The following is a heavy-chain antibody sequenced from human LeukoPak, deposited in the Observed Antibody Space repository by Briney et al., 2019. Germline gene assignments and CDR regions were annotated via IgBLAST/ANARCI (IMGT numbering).Heavy chain of an antibody. CDR2: INPNSGGT. CDR3: ARDFYGDYERSDAFDI. D-gene: IGHD4-17*01. Sequence: ASVKVSCKASGYTFTGYYMHWVRQAPGQGLEWMGWINPNSGGTNYAQKFQGRVTTTRDTSISTAYMELSRLRSDDTAVYYCARDFYGDYERSDAFDIWGQGAMVTVSS. J-gene: IGHJ3*02. CDR1: GYTFTGYY. V-gene: IGHV1-2*02.